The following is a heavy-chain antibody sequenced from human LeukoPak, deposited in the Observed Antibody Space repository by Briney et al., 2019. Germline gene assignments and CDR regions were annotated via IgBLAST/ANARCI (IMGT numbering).Heavy chain of an antibody. Sequence: GGSLRLSCAASGFTFSSYWMSWVRQAPGKGLEWVANIKQDGSEKYYVDSVKGRFTISRDNAKNSLYLQMNSLRAEDTAVYYCARNRNYDFWSGYWYYYYMDVWGKGTTVTVSS. D-gene: IGHD3-3*01. CDR2: IKQDGSEK. CDR3: ARNRNYDFWSGYWYYYYMDV. CDR1: GFTFSSYW. V-gene: IGHV3-7*01. J-gene: IGHJ6*03.